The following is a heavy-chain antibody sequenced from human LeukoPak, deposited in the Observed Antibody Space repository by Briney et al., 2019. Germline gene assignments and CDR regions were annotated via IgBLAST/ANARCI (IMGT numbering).Heavy chain of an antibody. J-gene: IGHJ4*02. Sequence: ASVKVSCKASGYTFTSYGISWVRPAPGQGLEWMGWINPNSGGTNYAQKFQGRVTMTRDTSISTAYMELSRLRSDDTAVYYCARGRRAAAGTALDYWGQGTLVTVSS. CDR2: INPNSGGT. D-gene: IGHD6-13*01. CDR3: ARGRRAAAGTALDY. CDR1: GYTFTSYG. V-gene: IGHV1-2*02.